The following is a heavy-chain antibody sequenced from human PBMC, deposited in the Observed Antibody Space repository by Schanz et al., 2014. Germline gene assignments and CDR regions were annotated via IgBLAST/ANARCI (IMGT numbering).Heavy chain of an antibody. CDR2: INPIGGST. D-gene: IGHD3-10*01. V-gene: IGHV1-46*01. Sequence: QVQLVQSWAEVKGPGASVKVSCKASGYTFTSYSMHWVRQAPGQGLEWMGIINPIGGSTTYAQKFRGAVTLTTDTSTDTAYLELTSLRSEDTAVHYCARGRGFYDYWGQGTLVTVSS. J-gene: IGHJ4*02. CDR3: ARGRGFYDY. CDR1: GYTFTSYS.